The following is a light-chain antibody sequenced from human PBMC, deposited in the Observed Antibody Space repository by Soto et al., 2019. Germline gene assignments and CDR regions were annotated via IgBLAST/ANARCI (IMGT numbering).Light chain of an antibody. Sequence: EIVLTQSPATLSLSPGERATLSCRACQSVSTYLAWYQHKPGQAPRLLIYEASHRATGIPARFSGSGSGTDFTLTISSLEPEDFAVYYCQQRSDWLTFGGGTKVEVK. CDR1: QSVSTY. CDR3: QQRSDWLT. V-gene: IGKV3-11*01. CDR2: EAS. J-gene: IGKJ4*01.